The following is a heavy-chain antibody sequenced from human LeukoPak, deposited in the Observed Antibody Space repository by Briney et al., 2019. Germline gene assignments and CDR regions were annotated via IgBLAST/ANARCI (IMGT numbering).Heavy chain of an antibody. D-gene: IGHD3-22*01. CDR1: GGSISTYY. J-gene: IGHJ4*02. CDR2: IYHSGST. Sequence: PSETLSLTCTVFGGSISTYYWSWIRQPPGKGLEWIGSIYHSGSTYYNPSLKSRVTISVDTSKNQFSLKLSSVTAADTAVYYCARNGRYDTSGGHDYWGQGTLVTVSS. CDR3: ARNGRYDTSGGHDY. V-gene: IGHV4-59*04.